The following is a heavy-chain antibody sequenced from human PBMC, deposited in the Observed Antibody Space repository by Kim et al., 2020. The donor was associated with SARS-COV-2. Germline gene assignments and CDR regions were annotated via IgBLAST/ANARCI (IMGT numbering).Heavy chain of an antibody. CDR3: ARARYGYSSSELPTFYYYYYGMDV. V-gene: IGHV4-59*13. CDR1: GGSISSYY. Sequence: SETLSLTCTVSGGSISSYYWSWIRQPPGKGLEWIGYIYYSGSTNYNPSLKSRVTISVDTSKNQFSLKLSSVTAADTAVYYCARARYGYSSSELPTFYYYYYGMDVWGQGTTVTVSS. J-gene: IGHJ6*02. D-gene: IGHD6-13*01. CDR2: IYYSGST.